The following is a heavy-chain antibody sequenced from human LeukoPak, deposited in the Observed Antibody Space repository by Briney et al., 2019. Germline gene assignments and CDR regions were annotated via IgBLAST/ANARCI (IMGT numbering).Heavy chain of an antibody. CDR1: GFTFSSYA. D-gene: IGHD6-19*01. J-gene: IGHJ5*02. Sequence: GGSLRLSCAASGFTFSSYAMSWVRQAPGKGLEWVSAISGSGGSTYYADSVKGRFTISRDNSKNTLYLQMNSLRAEDTAVYYWPKGPPYSSGWLNWLAPWGQEPWSPSPQ. CDR2: ISGSGGST. V-gene: IGHV3-23*01. CDR3: PKGPPYSSGWLNWLAP.